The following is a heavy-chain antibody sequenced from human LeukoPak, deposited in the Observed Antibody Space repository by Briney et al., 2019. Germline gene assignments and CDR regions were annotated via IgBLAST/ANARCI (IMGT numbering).Heavy chain of an antibody. CDR2: IIPIFGIA. V-gene: IGHV1-69*04. D-gene: IGHD2-15*01. Sequence: SVKVSCKASGGTFSSYAISWVRQAPGQGLEWMGRIIPIFGIANYAQKFQGRVTITADKSTSTAYMELSSLRSEDTAVYYCASDHCSGGSCYPRYYYGMDVWGKGTTVTVSS. CDR3: ASDHCSGGSCYPRYYYGMDV. CDR1: GGTFSSYA. J-gene: IGHJ6*04.